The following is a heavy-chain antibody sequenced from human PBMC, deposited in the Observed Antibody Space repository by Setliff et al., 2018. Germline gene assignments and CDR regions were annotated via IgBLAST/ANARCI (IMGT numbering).Heavy chain of an antibody. V-gene: IGHV3-74*01. CDR1: GFTFSSYW. CDR2: VNADGSTT. Sequence: QSGGSLRLSCAASGFTFSSYWMYWVRQDPGKGLVWVSRVNADGSTTTYADSVKGRFTISRDNAKNTLYLQMNSLRAEDTAVYYCATTWPERYFDLWGRGTLVTVSS. J-gene: IGHJ2*01. CDR3: ATTWPERYFDL.